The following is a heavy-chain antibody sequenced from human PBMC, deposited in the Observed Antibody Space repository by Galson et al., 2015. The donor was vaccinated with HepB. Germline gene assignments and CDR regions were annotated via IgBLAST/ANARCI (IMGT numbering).Heavy chain of an antibody. D-gene: IGHD2-8*01. J-gene: IGHJ4*02. Sequence: SLRLSCAASGFTFSSYGMHWVRQAPGKGLEWVAFIWYDGSNKYYADSVKGRFTISRDNSKNTLYLQMNSLRAEDTAVYYCARTPYAKFDYWGQGTLVTVSS. V-gene: IGHV3-30*02. CDR1: GFTFSSYG. CDR3: ARTPYAKFDY. CDR2: IWYDGSNK.